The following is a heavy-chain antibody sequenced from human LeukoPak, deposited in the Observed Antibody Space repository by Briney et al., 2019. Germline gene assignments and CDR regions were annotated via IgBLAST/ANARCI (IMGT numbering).Heavy chain of an antibody. Sequence: GGSLRLSCAASEFTFSSNAMSWVPQPQGKGRKWVSAISGSGGSTYYADSVKGRFTISRDNSKNTLYLQMNSLRAEDTAVYYCAKSGPRWYSSGWYNYWGQGTLVTVSS. V-gene: IGHV3-23*01. CDR3: AKSGPRWYSSGWYNY. J-gene: IGHJ4*02. CDR2: ISGSGGST. CDR1: EFTFSSNA. D-gene: IGHD6-19*01.